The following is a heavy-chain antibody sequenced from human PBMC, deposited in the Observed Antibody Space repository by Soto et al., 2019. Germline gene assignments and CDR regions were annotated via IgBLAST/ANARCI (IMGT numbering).Heavy chain of an antibody. Sequence: QVQLVQSGAEVKKPGSSVKVSCKASGGTFSSYAISWVRQAPGQGLEWMGGIIPIFGTANYAQKFQGRVTNNAGETTSTAYMELSSLRSEDTAGYYCARGGGRDGYNYLWGQGTLVTVSS. V-gene: IGHV1-69*12. CDR2: IIPIFGTA. CDR1: GGTFSSYA. J-gene: IGHJ4*02. CDR3: ARGGGRDGYNYL. D-gene: IGHD5-12*01.